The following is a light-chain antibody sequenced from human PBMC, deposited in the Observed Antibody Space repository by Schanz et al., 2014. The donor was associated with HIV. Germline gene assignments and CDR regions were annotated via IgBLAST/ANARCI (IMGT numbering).Light chain of an antibody. Sequence: QSALTQPPSASGSPGQSVTISCTGTRSDIGNHDFVSWYQHHPDKAPKLLIFEVSERPSGVPDRFSGSKSGNTASLTVSGLQAEDEADYYCSSYAGSNNLVFGGGTKLTVL. J-gene: IGLJ3*02. CDR2: EVS. CDR1: RSDIGNHDF. V-gene: IGLV2-8*01. CDR3: SSYAGSNNLV.